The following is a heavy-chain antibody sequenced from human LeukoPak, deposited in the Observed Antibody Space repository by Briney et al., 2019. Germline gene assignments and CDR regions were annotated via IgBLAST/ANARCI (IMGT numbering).Heavy chain of an antibody. V-gene: IGHV3-23*01. D-gene: IGHD6-13*01. Sequence: GGSLRLSCAASGLTFSRYAMSWVRQAPRKGRDWVSSISGSGGSTYYADSVKGRFTISRDNSKNTLYLQMHSLRAEDTAVYYCAKDRGSSWWNYYYYMDVWGKGTTVTVSS. CDR1: GLTFSRYA. CDR2: ISGSGGST. J-gene: IGHJ6*03. CDR3: AKDRGSSWWNYYYYMDV.